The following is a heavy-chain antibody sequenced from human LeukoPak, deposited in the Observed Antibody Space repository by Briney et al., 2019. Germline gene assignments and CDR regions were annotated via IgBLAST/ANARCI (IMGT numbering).Heavy chain of an antibody. Sequence: SETLSLTCTVSGGSISSGGYYWSWIRQPPGKGLEWIGYIYHSGSTYYNPSLKSRVTISVDRSKNQFSLKLSSVTAADTAVYYCARRTGAFGPPWGQGTLVTVSS. CDR1: GGSISSGGYY. J-gene: IGHJ5*02. D-gene: IGHD7-27*01. CDR2: IYHSGST. CDR3: ARRTGAFGPP. V-gene: IGHV4-30-2*01.